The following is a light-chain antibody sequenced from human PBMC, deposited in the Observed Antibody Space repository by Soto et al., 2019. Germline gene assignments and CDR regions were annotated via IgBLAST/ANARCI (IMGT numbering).Light chain of an antibody. V-gene: IGKV1-5*03. CDR2: KTS. CDR1: QNINTY. Sequence: DIQMTQSPSSLSASVGDRVTITCRTSQNINTYLNWYQQKPGKAPKLLIYKTSNLASGVPSRFSGSGSGTEFTLTISSLQPDDFATYYCQHYNSYSEAFGQGTKVDIK. CDR3: QHYNSYSEA. J-gene: IGKJ1*01.